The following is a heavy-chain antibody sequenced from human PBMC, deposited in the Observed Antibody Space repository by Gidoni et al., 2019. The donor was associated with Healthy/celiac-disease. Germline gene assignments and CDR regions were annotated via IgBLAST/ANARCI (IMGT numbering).Heavy chain of an antibody. D-gene: IGHD6-19*01. CDR2: ISGSGGST. Sequence: EVQLVESGGGLVQPGGSLRLSCAASGFTFSSYAMSWVRQAPGKGLGGVSAISGSGGSTYYADSVKGRFTISRDNSKNTLYLQMNSLRAEDTAVYYCAKGGGKGQWLVLDAFDIWGQGTMVTVSS. J-gene: IGHJ3*02. CDR1: GFTFSSYA. V-gene: IGHV3-23*04. CDR3: AKGGGKGQWLVLDAFDI.